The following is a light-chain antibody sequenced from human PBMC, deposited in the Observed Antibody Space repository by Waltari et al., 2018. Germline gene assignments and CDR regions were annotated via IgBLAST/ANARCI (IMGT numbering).Light chain of an antibody. J-gene: IGLJ3*02. Sequence: QSVLTQPPSASGTPGQRVTISCSGSSSNIGSNYVYWYQQLPGTAPKLLLYRTNQRPSGVPDRFSGSKSGTSASLAISGLRSDDEADYYCAAWDDSLSGPRVFGGGTKLTVL. CDR1: SSNIGSNY. V-gene: IGLV1-47*01. CDR2: RTN. CDR3: AAWDDSLSGPRV.